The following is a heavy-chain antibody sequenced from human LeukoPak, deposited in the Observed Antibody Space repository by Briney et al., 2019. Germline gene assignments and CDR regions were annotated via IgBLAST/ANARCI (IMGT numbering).Heavy chain of an antibody. Sequence: SETLSLTCTVSGGSISSYYWSWIRQPAGKGLEWIGRIYTSGSTNYNPSLKSRVTMSVDTSKNQFSLKLSSVTAADTAVYYCARVGSSSWLWYFDYWGQGTLVTVSS. D-gene: IGHD6-13*01. V-gene: IGHV4-4*07. CDR2: IYTSGST. CDR1: GGSISSYY. CDR3: ARVGSSSWLWYFDY. J-gene: IGHJ4*02.